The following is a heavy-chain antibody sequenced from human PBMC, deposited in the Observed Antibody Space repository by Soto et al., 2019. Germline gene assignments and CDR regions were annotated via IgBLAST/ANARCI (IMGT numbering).Heavy chain of an antibody. CDR1: GFDFGDYY. CDR3: VRPYYSSSWFPFDR. Sequence: GSLRLSCSGSGFDFGDYYMSWIRQAPGKGLEWVSXXXXXXXXXXXTDSVKGRFTISRDNAKKTVYLQMSSLRVEDTALYYCVRPYYSSSWFPFDRWGQGTLVTVSS. D-gene: IGHD6-13*01. CDR2: XXXXXXXX. V-gene: IGHV3-11*01. J-gene: IGHJ4*02.